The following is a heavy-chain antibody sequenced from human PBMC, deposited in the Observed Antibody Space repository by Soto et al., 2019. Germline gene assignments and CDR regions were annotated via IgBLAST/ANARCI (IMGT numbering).Heavy chain of an antibody. CDR2: IYHSGST. CDR3: ARGRIRPMGSSGYYHAYYFDY. J-gene: IGHJ4*02. CDR1: GGSISSSNW. D-gene: IGHD3-22*01. Sequence: PSETLSLTCAVSGGSISSSNWWSWVRQPPGKGLEWIGEIYHSGSTNYNPSLKSRVTISVDTSKNQFSLKLSSVTAADTAVYYCARGRIRPMGSSGYYHAYYFDYWGQGTLVTVSS. V-gene: IGHV4-4*02.